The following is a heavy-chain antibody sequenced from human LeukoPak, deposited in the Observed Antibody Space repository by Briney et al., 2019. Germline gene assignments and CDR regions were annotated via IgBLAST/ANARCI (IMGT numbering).Heavy chain of an antibody. CDR3: AHRSLLWFGELPDFDY. Sequence: SGPTLVNPTQTLTLTCTFSGFSLSTSEVGVGWISQPPGKALEWLALIYWNDDKRYSPSLKSRLTITKDTSKNQVVLTMTNMDPVDTATYYCAHRSLLWFGELPDFDYWGQGTLVTVSS. CDR2: IYWNDDK. CDR1: GFSLSTSEVG. J-gene: IGHJ4*02. V-gene: IGHV2-5*01. D-gene: IGHD3-10*01.